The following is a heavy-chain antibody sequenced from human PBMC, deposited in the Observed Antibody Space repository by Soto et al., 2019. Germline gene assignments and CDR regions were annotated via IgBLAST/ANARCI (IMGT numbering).Heavy chain of an antibody. CDR3: ARGVGSGTYYNQYNWFDP. CDR1: GYTFTSYY. D-gene: IGHD3-10*01. CDR2: INPSGGNT. Sequence: GASVKVSCKASGYTFTSYYMHWVRQAPGQGLEWMGIINPSGGNTNHAQKLQGRVTMTTDTSTSTAYMELRSLRSDDTAVYYCARGVGSGTYYNQYNWFDPWGQGTLVTVSS. V-gene: IGHV1-46*01. J-gene: IGHJ5*02.